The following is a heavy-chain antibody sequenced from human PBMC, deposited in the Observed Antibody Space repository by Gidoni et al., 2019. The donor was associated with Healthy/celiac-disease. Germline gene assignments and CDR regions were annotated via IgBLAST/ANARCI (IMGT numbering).Heavy chain of an antibody. D-gene: IGHD3-16*01. CDR1: VYSFTSYW. CDR3: ARQALFYDYVGGTGGGGMDV. J-gene: IGHJ6*02. Sequence: EVQLVQSGAEVKKPGESLKISCKGSVYSFTSYWIGWVRQMPGKGLEWMGIISPGDSDTRYSPSFQGQVTISAEKSISTAYLKGSSRKASDTDMYYWARQALFYDYVGGTGGGGMDVWGQGTTVTVSS. CDR2: ISPGDSDT. V-gene: IGHV5-51*01.